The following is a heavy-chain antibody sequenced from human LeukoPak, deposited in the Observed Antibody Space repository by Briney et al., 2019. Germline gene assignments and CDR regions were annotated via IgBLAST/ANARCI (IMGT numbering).Heavy chain of an antibody. D-gene: IGHD3-16*01. V-gene: IGHV4-61*02. J-gene: IGHJ3*02. Sequence: SQTLSLTRTVSGVYITNGLYFWNWIRQPAGKGLEWIGRIYSNGDTNYNPSLKSRVTISQDRTRNQFSLKLSSVTAADTAVYYCARKFGRGTFDIWGQGTLVTVSS. CDR3: ARKFGRGTFDI. CDR1: GVYITNGLYF. CDR2: IYSNGDT.